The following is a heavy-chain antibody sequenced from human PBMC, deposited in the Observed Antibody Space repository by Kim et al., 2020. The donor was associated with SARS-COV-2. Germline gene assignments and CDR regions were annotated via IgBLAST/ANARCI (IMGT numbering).Heavy chain of an antibody. Sequence: GGSLRLSCAASGFTFSSYAMHWVRQAPGKGLEWVAVISYDGSNKYYADSVKGRFTISRDNSKNTLYLQMNSLRAEDTAVYYCAREDPWGQGTLVTVSS. CDR1: GFTFSSYA. J-gene: IGHJ5*02. CDR3: AREDP. CDR2: ISYDGSNK. V-gene: IGHV3-30-3*01.